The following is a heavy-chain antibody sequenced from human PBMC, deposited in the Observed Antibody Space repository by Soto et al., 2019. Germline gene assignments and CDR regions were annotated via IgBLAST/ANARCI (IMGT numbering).Heavy chain of an antibody. J-gene: IGHJ4*02. CDR2: IYYDGRNK. CDR1: GFTFNTYG. CDR3: ARDLGELWPSVGGY. D-gene: IGHD1-26*01. V-gene: IGHV3-33*01. Sequence: QVQLVESGGGVVQPGRSLRLSCAASGFTFNTYGMHWVRQAPGKGLEWVAVIYYDGRNKYYADSVKGRFTISRDNSKNTLNLQMNRLRVEDTAVYYCARDLGELWPSVGGYWGQGTLVTVSS.